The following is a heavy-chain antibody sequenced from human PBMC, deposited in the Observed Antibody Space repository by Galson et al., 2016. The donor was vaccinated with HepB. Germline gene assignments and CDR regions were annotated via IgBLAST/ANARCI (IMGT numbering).Heavy chain of an antibody. CDR3: AKEREYYYGMDV. CDR1: GFNFSSYA. V-gene: IGHV3-23*01. Sequence: SLRLSCAASGFNFSSYAMSWVRQAPGKGLEWVSTLSGSGGSTYYADSVKGRFTISRDNSKNTLYLQMNSLRVEDTAVFHCAKEREYYYGMDVWGQGTTVTVSS. J-gene: IGHJ6*02. CDR2: LSGSGGST. D-gene: IGHD5-24*01.